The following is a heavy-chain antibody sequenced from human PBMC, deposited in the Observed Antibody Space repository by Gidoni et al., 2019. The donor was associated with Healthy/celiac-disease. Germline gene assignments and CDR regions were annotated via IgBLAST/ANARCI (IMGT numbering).Heavy chain of an antibody. V-gene: IGHV3-66*01. CDR2: IYSGGST. CDR3: ARDHSLRRWGY. J-gene: IGHJ4*02. D-gene: IGHD3-16*01. Sequence: EVQLVESGGGLVQPGGSPRLACAASAFTGSSNYMSWVRQAPGKGLEWVSVIYSGGSTYYADSVKGRFTISRDHSKNTLYLQMNSLRAEATAVYYCARDHSLRRWGYWGQGTLVTVSS. CDR1: AFTGSSNY.